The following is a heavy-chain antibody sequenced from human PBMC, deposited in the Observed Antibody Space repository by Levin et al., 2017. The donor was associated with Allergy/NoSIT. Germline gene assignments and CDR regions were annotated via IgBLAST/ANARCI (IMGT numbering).Heavy chain of an antibody. D-gene: IGHD1-26*01. CDR1: GFSFKDAW. V-gene: IGHV3-15*01. J-gene: IGHJ4*02. Sequence: GGSLRLSCAASGFSFKDAWMNWVRQAPGKGLEWVGRITRRIEDATTDYIAPVKGRFTISRDDSENTLYLQMSSLKTEDTAVYYCAAGAGMTDTDYWGPGTLVTVSS. CDR3: AAGAGMTDTDY. CDR2: ITRRIEDATT.